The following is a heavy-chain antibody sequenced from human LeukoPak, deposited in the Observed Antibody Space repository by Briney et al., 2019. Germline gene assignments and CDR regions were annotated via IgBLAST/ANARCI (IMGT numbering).Heavy chain of an antibody. Sequence: GGSLRLSCAASGFTFSRYGMHWVRQTPGKGLEWVAFIRFDGSNKYYADSVKGRFTISRDNSKNTLYLQMNSLRAEDTAVYYCAKDEQYSSSCADYWGQGTLVTVSS. V-gene: IGHV3-30*02. J-gene: IGHJ4*02. CDR3: AKDEQYSSSCADY. CDR2: IRFDGSNK. D-gene: IGHD6-13*01. CDR1: GFTFSRYG.